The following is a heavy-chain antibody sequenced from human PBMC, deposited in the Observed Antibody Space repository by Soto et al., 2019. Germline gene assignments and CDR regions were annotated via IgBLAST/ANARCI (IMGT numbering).Heavy chain of an antibody. CDR1: GFTFSSYA. CDR3: AREGKYGDYSGHAFDI. CDR2: ISYDGSNK. V-gene: IGHV3-30-3*01. J-gene: IGHJ3*02. Sequence: QVQLVESGGGVVQPGRSLRLSCAASGFTFSSYAMHWVRQAPGKGLEWVAVISYDGSNKYYADSVKGRFTISRDNSKNTLYLQMNRLRAEDTAVYYCAREGKYGDYSGHAFDIWGQGTMVTVSA. D-gene: IGHD4-17*01.